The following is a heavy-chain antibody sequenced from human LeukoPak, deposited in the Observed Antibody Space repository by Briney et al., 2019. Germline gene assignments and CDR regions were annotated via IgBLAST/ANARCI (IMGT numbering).Heavy chain of an antibody. D-gene: IGHD3-9*01. CDR1: GGSISSGSYY. V-gene: IGHV4-31*03. CDR2: IYYSGST. Sequence: SETLSLTCTVSGGSISSGSYYWSWIRQHPGKGLEWIGYIYYSGSTYYNPSLKSRVTISVDTSKNQFSLKLSSVTAADTAVYYCATWLLYGDAFDIWGQGTMVTVSS. J-gene: IGHJ3*02. CDR3: ATWLLYGDAFDI.